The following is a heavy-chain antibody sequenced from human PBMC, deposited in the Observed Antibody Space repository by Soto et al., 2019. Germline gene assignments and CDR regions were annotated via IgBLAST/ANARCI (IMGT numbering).Heavy chain of an antibody. V-gene: IGHV4-39*07. D-gene: IGHD6-6*01. CDR3: AGGIAARPLGY. J-gene: IGHJ4*02. Sequence: PSETLSLTCTVSSGSISSYYWGWIRQPPGKGLEWIGSIYHSGSTYYNPSLKSRVTISVDRSKNQFSLKLSSVTAADTAVYYCAGGIAARPLGYWGQGTLVTVSS. CDR2: IYHSGST. CDR1: SGSISSYY.